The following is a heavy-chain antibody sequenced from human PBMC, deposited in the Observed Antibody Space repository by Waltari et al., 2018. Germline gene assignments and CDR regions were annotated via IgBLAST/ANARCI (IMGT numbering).Heavy chain of an antibody. CDR3: VRQRSADFWSGYFDL. Sequence: QAQLQELGPGQVMPSEALSFRCAVSGDSISTSPFYWGWVRQPPGKGLEWVGSVYYNGYKFYNPSLKSRLTLSMDTSNNHFSLSLTSVTAADTAIYYCVRQRSADFWSGYFDLWGQGTLVTVSS. D-gene: IGHD3-3*01. CDR1: GDSISTSPFY. J-gene: IGHJ4*02. CDR2: VYYNGYK. V-gene: IGHV4-39*01.